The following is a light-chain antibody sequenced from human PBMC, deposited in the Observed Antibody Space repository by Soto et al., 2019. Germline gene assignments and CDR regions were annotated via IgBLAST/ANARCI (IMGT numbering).Light chain of an antibody. V-gene: IGLV2-23*01. CDR3: CSYAGNRIFI. Sequence: QSALTQPASVSGSPGQSITISCIGTSSDVGAYDLVSWYQQHPGTAPRLIIYENIRRPSTITSRFSGSKSGNTASLTISGRRAEDEATYHCCSYAGNRIFIFGGGTKVTV. J-gene: IGLJ2*01. CDR1: SSDVGAYDL. CDR2: ENI.